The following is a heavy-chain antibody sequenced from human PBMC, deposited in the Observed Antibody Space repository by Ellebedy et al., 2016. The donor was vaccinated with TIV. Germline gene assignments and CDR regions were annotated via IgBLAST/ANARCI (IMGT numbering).Heavy chain of an antibody. Sequence: AASVKVSCKASGGTFSSYAISWVRQAPGQGLEWMGWISAYSGNTNYAQKLQGRVTMTTDTSTSTAYMELRSLRSDDTAVYYCARDEDFWSGHFDYWGQGTLVTVSS. D-gene: IGHD3-3*01. CDR2: ISAYSGNT. CDR1: GGTFSSYA. J-gene: IGHJ4*02. CDR3: ARDEDFWSGHFDY. V-gene: IGHV1-18*01.